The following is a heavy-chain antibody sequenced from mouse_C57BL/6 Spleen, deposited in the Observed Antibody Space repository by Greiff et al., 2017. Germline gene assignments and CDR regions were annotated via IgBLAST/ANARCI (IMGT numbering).Heavy chain of an antibody. CDR2: IYPGDGDT. V-gene: IGHV1-82*01. D-gene: IGHD1-1*01. CDR1: GYAFSSSW. Sequence: VKLVESGPELVKPGASVKISCKASGYAFSSSWMNWVKQRPGKGLEWIGRIYPGDGDTNYNGKFKGKATLTADKSSSTAYMQLSSLTSEDSAVYVCARDGDYYGSSYGYAMDDWGQGTSVTVSS. CDR3: ARDGDYYGSSYGYAMDD. J-gene: IGHJ4*01.